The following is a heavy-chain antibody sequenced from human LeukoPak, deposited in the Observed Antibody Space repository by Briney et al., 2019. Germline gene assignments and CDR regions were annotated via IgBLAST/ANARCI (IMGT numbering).Heavy chain of an antibody. Sequence: SETLSLTCTVSGGSISSYYWSWIRQPAAKELEWNGRIYTSGTTNYNPSLKSRVTISVDKSKNQFSLKLGSVTAADTAVYYCARDQGQPPNFDYWGQGTLVTVPS. V-gene: IGHV4-4*07. D-gene: IGHD5-18*01. J-gene: IGHJ4*02. CDR2: IYTSGTT. CDR3: ARDQGQPPNFDY. CDR1: GGSISSYY.